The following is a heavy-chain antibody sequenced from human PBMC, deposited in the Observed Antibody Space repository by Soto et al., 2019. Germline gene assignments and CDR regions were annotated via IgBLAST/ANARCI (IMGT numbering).Heavy chain of an antibody. CDR2: ISYSGNT. D-gene: IGHD3-22*01. J-gene: IGHJ4*02. CDR3: AGGPAFYVSSGYLDF. CDR1: GVSITNSSFY. V-gene: IGHV4-39*01. Sequence: PSETLCLTCTVSGVSITNSSFYWGWIRQPPGKGLEFIGRISYSGNTFYNPLLKSRVTVSVDTSKNQFFLKLSSVTAADSAVYTCAGGPAFYVSSGYLDFWGQGALVTVSS.